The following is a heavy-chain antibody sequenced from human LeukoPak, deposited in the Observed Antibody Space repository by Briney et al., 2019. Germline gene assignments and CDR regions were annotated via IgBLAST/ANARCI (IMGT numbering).Heavy chain of an antibody. CDR1: GFTFSSYA. CDR2: ISYDGSNK. Sequence: GGSLRLSCAASGFTFSSYAMHWVRQAPGKGLEWVAVISYDGSNKYYADSVKGRFTISRDNSKNTLYLQMNSLRAEDTAVYYCAKDGGTGHYYYYGMDVWGQGTPVTVSS. V-gene: IGHV3-30*04. CDR3: AKDGGTGHYYYYGMDV. J-gene: IGHJ6*02.